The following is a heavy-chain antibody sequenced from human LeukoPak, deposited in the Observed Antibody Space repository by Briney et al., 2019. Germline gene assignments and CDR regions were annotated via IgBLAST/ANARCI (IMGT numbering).Heavy chain of an antibody. J-gene: IGHJ1*01. CDR3: AKSSSWYWEYFQH. Sequence: GGSLRLSCAVSGFAFGSEAMSWVRQSPARGLEWVASISPGGGTTYYADYVKGRFTISRDNAKNSLYLQMNSLRAEDTALYYCAKSSSWYWEYFQHWGQGTLVTVSS. CDR2: ISPGGGTT. V-gene: IGHV3-23*01. CDR1: GFAFGSEA. D-gene: IGHD6-13*01.